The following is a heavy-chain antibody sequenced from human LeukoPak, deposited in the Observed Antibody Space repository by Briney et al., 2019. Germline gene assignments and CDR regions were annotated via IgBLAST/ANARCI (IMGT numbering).Heavy chain of an antibody. V-gene: IGHV1-46*01. D-gene: IGHD2-2*01. CDR3: ARVSVSTHTVWYFDL. Sequence: ASVKVSCKASGYTFTSYYMHWVRQAPGQGLEWMGIIIPSGGSTSYAQKFQGRVTMTRDISTSTVYMELSSLRSEDTAVYYCARVSVSTHTVWYFDLWGRGTLVTVSS. CDR1: GYTFTSYY. CDR2: IIPSGGST. J-gene: IGHJ2*01.